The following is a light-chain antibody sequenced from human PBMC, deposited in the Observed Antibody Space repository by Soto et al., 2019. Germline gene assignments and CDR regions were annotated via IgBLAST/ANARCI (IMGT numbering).Light chain of an antibody. CDR3: LQYDNWPFT. CDR1: QSVSSR. CDR2: GAS. V-gene: IGKV3-15*01. Sequence: EVVMTQSPATLSVSPGERATLSCRASQSVSSRLAWFQQRPGQAPRLVIHGASTKATGVPAGFSGSGSGTEFTLTISSLQSEDFAIYYCLQYDNWPFTFGPGTKVDF. J-gene: IGKJ3*01.